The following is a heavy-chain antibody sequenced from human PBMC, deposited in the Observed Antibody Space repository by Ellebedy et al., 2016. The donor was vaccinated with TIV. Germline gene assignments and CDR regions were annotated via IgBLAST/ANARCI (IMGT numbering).Heavy chain of an antibody. CDR1: GFSFSDYY. D-gene: IGHD1-26*01. J-gene: IGHJ4*02. CDR3: TRQWGGSVHS. CDR2: VYYSGST. Sequence: GSLRLSCAGSGFSFSDYYMSWIRQAPGKGLEWIGFVYYSGSTNYNPSLKSRVTISSDTSRNQFSLKLTSVTAADTAVYYCTRQWGGSVHSWGQGTLVTVSS. V-gene: IGHV4-59*08.